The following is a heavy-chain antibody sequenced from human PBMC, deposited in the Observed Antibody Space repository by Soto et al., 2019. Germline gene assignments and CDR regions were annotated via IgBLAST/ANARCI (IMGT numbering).Heavy chain of an antibody. V-gene: IGHV3-48*01. J-gene: IGHJ4*02. CDR2: ISTSGATR. D-gene: IGHD6-19*01. CDR3: AWLYSSGWYGPGRY. Sequence: PGGSLRLSCVASGFTFSTDSMNWVRQAPGKGLEWVAHISTSGATRYYADSVKGRFTISRDNAKNSLYLQMNSLRAEDTALYYCAWLYSSGWYGPGRYWGQGTLVTVSS. CDR1: GFTFSTDS.